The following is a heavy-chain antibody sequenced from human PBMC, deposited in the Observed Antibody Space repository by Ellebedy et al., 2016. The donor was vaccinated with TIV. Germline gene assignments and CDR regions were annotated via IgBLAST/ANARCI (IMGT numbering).Heavy chain of an antibody. CDR1: GFTFSNAW. CDR3: ARVIQAGYSGYHFDY. V-gene: IGHV3-21*04. Sequence: PGGSLRLSCAASGFTFSNAWMNWVRQAPGKGLEWVSTISATSSVIYYANSVKGRFTISRDNAKDSLYLQMNSLRAEDTAVYYCARVIQAGYSGYHFDYWGQGILVTVSS. CDR2: ISATSSVI. D-gene: IGHD5-12*01. J-gene: IGHJ4*02.